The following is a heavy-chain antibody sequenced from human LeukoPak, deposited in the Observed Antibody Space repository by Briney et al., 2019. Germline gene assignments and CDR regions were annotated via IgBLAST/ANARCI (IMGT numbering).Heavy chain of an antibody. J-gene: IGHJ4*02. CDR3: ARGLRSRFGYSSGWYGY. D-gene: IGHD6-19*01. CDR1: GGSFSGYY. Sequence: SETLSLTCAVYGGSFSGYYWSWIRQPPGKGLEWIGEINHSGSTNYNPSLKSRVTISVDTSKNKFSLKLSSVTAADTAVYYCARGLRSRFGYSSGWYGYWGQGTLVTVSS. V-gene: IGHV4-34*01. CDR2: INHSGST.